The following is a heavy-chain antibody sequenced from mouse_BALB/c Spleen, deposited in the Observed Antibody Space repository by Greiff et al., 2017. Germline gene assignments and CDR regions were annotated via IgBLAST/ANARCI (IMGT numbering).Heavy chain of an antibody. V-gene: IGHV1-83*01. J-gene: IGHJ2*01. D-gene: IGHD1-1*02. CDR1: GYTFTDYV. CDR2: IYPGSGST. Sequence: VQLQQSGPELVKPGASVKMSCKASGYTFTDYVISWVKQRTGQGLEWIGEIYPGSGSTYYNEKFKGKATLTADKSSNTAYMQLSSLTSEDSAVYFCARVYYAYFDYWGQGTTLTVSS. CDR3: ARVYYAYFDY.